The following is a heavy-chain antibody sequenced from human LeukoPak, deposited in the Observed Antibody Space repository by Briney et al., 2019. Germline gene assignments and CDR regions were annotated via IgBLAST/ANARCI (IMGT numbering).Heavy chain of an antibody. Sequence: ASVKVSCKASGGTFSSYAISWVRQAPGQGRECMGRIIPILGITNYAQKFQGRVTITADKSTSTAYMELSSLRSDDTAVYYCARDPSGGYVPYFDYWGQGTLVTVSS. D-gene: IGHD3-16*01. CDR1: GGTFSSYA. CDR3: ARDPSGGYVPYFDY. CDR2: IIPILGIT. V-gene: IGHV1-69*04. J-gene: IGHJ4*02.